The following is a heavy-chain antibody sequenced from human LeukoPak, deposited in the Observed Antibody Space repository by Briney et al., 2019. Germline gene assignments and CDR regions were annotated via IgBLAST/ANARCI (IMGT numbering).Heavy chain of an antibody. CDR3: TTDLTIFGVVTPPNFDY. Sequence: GGSLRLSCAASGFTFSNAWMSWVRQAPGKGLEWVGRIKSKTDGGTTDYAAPVKGRFTISRDDSKNTLYLQMNSLKTEDTAVYYCTTDLTIFGVVTPPNFDYWGQGTLVTVSS. CDR2: IKSKTDGGTT. D-gene: IGHD3-3*01. CDR1: GFTFSNAW. V-gene: IGHV3-15*01. J-gene: IGHJ4*02.